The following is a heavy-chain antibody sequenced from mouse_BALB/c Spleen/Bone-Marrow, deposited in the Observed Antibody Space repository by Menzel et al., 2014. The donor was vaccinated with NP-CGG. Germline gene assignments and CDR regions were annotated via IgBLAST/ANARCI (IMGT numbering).Heavy chain of an antibody. CDR3: TRGGYDYTWFAY. Sequence: VHLVESGAELVRPGTSVKMSCKAAGYTFTNYWIGWVKQRPGHGLEWIGDIYPGDNYTNYNEKFKGKATPTADTSSSTAYMQLSSLTSEDSAIYYCTRGGYDYTWFAYWGQGTLVTVSA. D-gene: IGHD2-4*01. CDR2: IYPGDNYT. CDR1: GYTFTNYW. J-gene: IGHJ3*01. V-gene: IGHV1-63*02.